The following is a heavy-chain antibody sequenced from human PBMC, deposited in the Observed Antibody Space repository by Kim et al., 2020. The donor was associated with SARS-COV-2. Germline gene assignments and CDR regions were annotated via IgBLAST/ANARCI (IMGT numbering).Heavy chain of an antibody. V-gene: IGHV4-39*01. J-gene: IGHJ3*02. CDR3: ARQWFAGSDAFDI. D-gene: IGHD3-10*01. Sequence: SETLSLTCTVSGGSISSSSYYWGWIRQPPGKGLEWIGSIYYSGSTYYNPSLKSRVTISVDTSKNQFSLKLSSVTAADTAVYYCARQWFAGSDAFDICGQGTTGTLSS. CDR2: IYYSGST. CDR1: GGSISSSSYY.